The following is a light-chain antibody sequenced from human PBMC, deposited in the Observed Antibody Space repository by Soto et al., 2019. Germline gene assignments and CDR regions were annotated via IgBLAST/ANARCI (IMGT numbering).Light chain of an antibody. CDR2: AAS. V-gene: IGKV1-39*01. J-gene: IGKJ1*01. CDR1: QSISNY. CDR3: QQGDSAPWT. Sequence: DIEMTQSPSSLSAAVGDRVTITCRASQSISNYLEWYQQKPGKAPKLLIYAASSLQGGVPSRFSGSGSGTAFTLTISNLQPEDFATYSYQQGDSAPWTFGQGTKVEIK.